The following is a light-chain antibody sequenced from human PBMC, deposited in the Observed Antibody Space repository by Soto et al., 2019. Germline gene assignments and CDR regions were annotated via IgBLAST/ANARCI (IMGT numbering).Light chain of an antibody. CDR1: SSNIGGNT. V-gene: IGLV1-44*01. Sequence: QSVLIQPPSASGTPGQRVTISCSGSSSNIGGNTVTWYQQLPGTAPKLLIYSNNQRPSGVPDRFSGSKSGTSASLAISGLQSEDEADYYCAAWDDSLNGLYVFGTGTKLTVL. J-gene: IGLJ1*01. CDR2: SNN. CDR3: AAWDDSLNGLYV.